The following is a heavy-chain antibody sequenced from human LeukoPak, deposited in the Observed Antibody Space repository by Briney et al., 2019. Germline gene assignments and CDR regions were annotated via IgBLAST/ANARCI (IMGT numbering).Heavy chain of an antibody. CDR1: GYTFTGYY. D-gene: IGHD3-9*01. V-gene: IGHV1-2*02. Sequence: GASVKVSCKASGYTFTGYYMHWVRQAPGQGLEWMGWINPNSGGTNYAQKFQGRVTMTRDTSTSTVYMELSSLRFDDTAVFYCARGQVSTGTLDYWGQGTLVTVSS. CDR3: ARGQVSTGTLDY. J-gene: IGHJ4*02. CDR2: INPNSGGT.